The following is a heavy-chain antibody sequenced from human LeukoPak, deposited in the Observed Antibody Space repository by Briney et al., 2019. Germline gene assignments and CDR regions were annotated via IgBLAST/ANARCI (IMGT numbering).Heavy chain of an antibody. CDR2: IYAGDSDT. D-gene: IGHD3-10*01. V-gene: IGHV5-51*01. J-gene: IGHJ4*02. CDR3: ARHTGSGSYFDY. Sequence: GESLKISCKGFGYSFASYWIGWVRQKPGKGLEWMGIIYAGDSDTRYGPSFQGQVTVSVDKSINTAYMQLSSLEASGTAIYYCARHTGSGSYFDYRGQGTLVTVSS. CDR1: GYSFASYW.